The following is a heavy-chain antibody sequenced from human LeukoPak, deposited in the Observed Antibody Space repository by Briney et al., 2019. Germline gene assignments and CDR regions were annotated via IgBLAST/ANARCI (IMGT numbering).Heavy chain of an antibody. CDR2: INYSGTT. CDR1: GGSINSYY. V-gene: IGHV4-59*01. CDR3: AKSWIFFGVVHMDV. D-gene: IGHD3-3*01. Sequence: SETLSLTCTVSGGSINSYYWSWIRQPPGKGLEWIGDINYSGTTNSSPSLKSRVTISIDTSKNQFSLKLTSVTAADTAVYYCAKSWIFFGVVHMDVWGRGTTVTVS. J-gene: IGHJ6*03.